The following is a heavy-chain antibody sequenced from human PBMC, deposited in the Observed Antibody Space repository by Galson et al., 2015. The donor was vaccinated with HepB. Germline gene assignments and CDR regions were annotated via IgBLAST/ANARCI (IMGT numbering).Heavy chain of an antibody. Sequence: QSGAEVKKPGESLKISCKGSGYSFTSYWIGWVRQMPGKGLEWMGIIYPGDSDTRYSPSFQGQVTISADKSISTAYLQWSSLKASDTAMYYCARHWGEGYSYGLFYYYYYYMDVWGKGPRSPSP. CDR2: IYPGDSDT. J-gene: IGHJ6*03. CDR3: ARHWGEGYSYGLFYYYYYYMDV. CDR1: GYSFTSYW. V-gene: IGHV5-51*01. D-gene: IGHD5-18*01.